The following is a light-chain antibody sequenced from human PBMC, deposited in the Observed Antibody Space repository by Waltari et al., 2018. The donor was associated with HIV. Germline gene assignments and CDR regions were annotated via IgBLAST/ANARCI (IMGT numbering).Light chain of an antibody. CDR2: EVV. J-gene: IGLJ2*01. Sequence: QSALTQPASVSGSPGQSIPISCTGTDNDHYDVSWYQHRPGEAPKVIIFEVVNRASGVSNRFSCSGSGNTASLALSWLLAEDEADYFCTSYISSAIPVFGRGTKVTVL. V-gene: IGLV2-14*01. CDR1: DNDHYD. CDR3: TSYISSAIPV.